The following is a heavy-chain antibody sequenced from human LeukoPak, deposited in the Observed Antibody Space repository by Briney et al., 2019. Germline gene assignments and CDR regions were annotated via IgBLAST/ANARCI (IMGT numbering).Heavy chain of an antibody. D-gene: IGHD3-10*01. Sequence: SQTLSLTCTVSGGSISGGDYYWSWIRQPPGKGLEWIGYIYYSGSTYYIPSLKSRVTISVDTSKNQFSLKLSSVTAADTAVYYCARGTRSEIVPFDNWHQETLVTVS. CDR3: ARGTRSEIVPFDN. CDR1: GGSISGGDYY. J-gene: IGHJ4*02. V-gene: IGHV4-30-4*01. CDR2: IYYSGST.